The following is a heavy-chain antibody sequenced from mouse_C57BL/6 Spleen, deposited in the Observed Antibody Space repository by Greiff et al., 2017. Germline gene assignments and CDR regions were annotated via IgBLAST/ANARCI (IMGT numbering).Heavy chain of an antibody. CDR1: GFTFSGYG. Sequence: EVKLVESGGGLVKPGGSLKLSCAASGFTFSGYGMHWVRQAPEKGLEWVAYISSGSSTIYYADTVKGRFTISRDNAKNTMFLQMTSLRSEDTAMYYCARPHYYGSPGFAYWGQGTLVTVSA. CDR3: ARPHYYGSPGFAY. V-gene: IGHV5-17*01. D-gene: IGHD1-1*01. J-gene: IGHJ3*01. CDR2: ISSGSSTI.